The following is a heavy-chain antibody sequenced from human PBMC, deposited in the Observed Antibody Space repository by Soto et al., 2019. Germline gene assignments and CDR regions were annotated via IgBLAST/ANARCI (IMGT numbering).Heavy chain of an antibody. CDR3: ARDRGYTYGFDY. J-gene: IGHJ4*02. CDR2: FSSSSSTI. Sequence: EVQLVESGGGLVQPGGSLRLSCAASGLTFTSYNMNWVRQAPGKGLEWVSFFSSSSSTIYYADSVKGRFTISRDNAKNSLYLQMNSLRDEDTAVYYCARDRGYTYGFDYWGQGTLVTVSS. V-gene: IGHV3-48*02. CDR1: GLTFTSYN. D-gene: IGHD5-18*01.